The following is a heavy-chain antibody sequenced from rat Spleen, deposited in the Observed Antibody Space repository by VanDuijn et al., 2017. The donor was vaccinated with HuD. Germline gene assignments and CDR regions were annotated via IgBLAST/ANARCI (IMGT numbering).Heavy chain of an antibody. V-gene: IGHV5-25*01. CDR2: ISPSGRNT. Sequence: EVQLVESGGGLVQPGRSLKLSCAASGFTFSSYDMAWVRQAPTKGLEWVASISPSGRNTYYRDSVKGRFTIPRDNAKSTLYLQMDSLRSEDTATYYCARHGIYNNYGWFAYWGQGTLVTVSS. CDR3: ARHGIYNNYGWFAY. J-gene: IGHJ3*01. D-gene: IGHD1-10*01. CDR1: GFTFSSYD.